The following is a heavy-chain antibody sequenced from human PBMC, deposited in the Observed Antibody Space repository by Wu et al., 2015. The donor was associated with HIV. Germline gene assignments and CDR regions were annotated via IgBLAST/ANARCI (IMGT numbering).Heavy chain of an antibody. Sequence: QVQLVQSGAEVKKPGSSVKVSCKTSGGTFSTFGISWVRQAPGQGLEWLGRIVPLFGAPNHARKFQDRLTITADGSTATVYMEMSNLRSEDTAVYFCTRSSFTGGSDTWYSFDKWGQGTLVTVS. CDR2: IVPLFGAP. V-gene: IGHV1-69*13. J-gene: IGHJ4*02. D-gene: IGHD1-14*01. CDR1: GGTFSTFG. CDR3: TRSSFTGGSDTWYSFDK.